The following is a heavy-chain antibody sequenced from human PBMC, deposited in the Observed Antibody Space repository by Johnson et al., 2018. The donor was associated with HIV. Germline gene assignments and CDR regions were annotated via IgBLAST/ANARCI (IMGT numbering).Heavy chain of an antibody. V-gene: IGHV3-74*02. D-gene: IGHD2-21*02. CDR1: GFTFSNYW. J-gene: IGHJ3*02. CDR2: INSDGTNT. CDR3: ASAYTANI. Sequence: EVQVVESGGGLVQPGGSLRLSCAASGFTFSNYWMHWVRQAPGKGLVWVSRINSDGTNTTYADSVKGRFTISRDNARNTLFLQMHSLRAEDTAVYYCASAYTANIWGQGTKVTVSS.